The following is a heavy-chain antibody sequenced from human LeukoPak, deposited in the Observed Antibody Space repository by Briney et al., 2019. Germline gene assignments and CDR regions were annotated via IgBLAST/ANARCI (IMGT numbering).Heavy chain of an antibody. Sequence: PGGSLRLSCAASGFTFSSYAMSWVRQAPGKGLEWVGRIKSKTDGGTTDYAAPVKGRFTISRDDSKNTLYLQMNSLKTEDTAVYYCTTSEGALWYYFDYWGQGTLVTVSS. V-gene: IGHV3-15*01. D-gene: IGHD3-10*01. CDR3: TTSEGALWYYFDY. CDR2: IKSKTDGGTT. J-gene: IGHJ4*02. CDR1: GFTFSSYA.